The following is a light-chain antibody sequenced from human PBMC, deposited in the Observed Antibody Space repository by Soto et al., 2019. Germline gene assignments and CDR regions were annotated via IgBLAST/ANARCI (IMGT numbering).Light chain of an antibody. V-gene: IGLV1-47*01. CDR3: TVWDDSLRGRL. J-gene: IGLJ2*01. CDR1: SSNIESNY. CDR2: RNN. Sequence: QAVVTQPPSASGTPGQRVTISCSGSSSNIESNYVYWYQQLPGTAPRLLIYRNNQRPSGVPDRFSGPKSGTSASLAISALRSEDEADYYCTVWDDSLRGRLFGGGTKLTVL.